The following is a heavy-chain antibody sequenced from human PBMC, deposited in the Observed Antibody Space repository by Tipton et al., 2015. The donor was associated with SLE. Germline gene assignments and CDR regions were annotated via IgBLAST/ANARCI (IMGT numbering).Heavy chain of an antibody. D-gene: IGHD3-10*01. J-gene: IGHJ4*02. V-gene: IGHV4-59*11. CDR1: GGSISSHF. Sequence: TLSLTCSVSGGSISSHFWSWIRQPPGKGLEWIGYFDHSGTTNYNPSLKSRVTISVDTSKNQFSLKLSSVTAADTAVYYCARELAGGFDYWGQGTLVTVSS. CDR2: FDHSGTT. CDR3: ARELAGGFDY.